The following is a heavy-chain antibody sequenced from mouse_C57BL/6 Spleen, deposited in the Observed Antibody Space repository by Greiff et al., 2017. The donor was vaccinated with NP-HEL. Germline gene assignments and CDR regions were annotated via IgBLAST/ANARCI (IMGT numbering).Heavy chain of an antibody. J-gene: IGHJ2*01. CDR2: IYPRSGNT. D-gene: IGHD1-1*01. Sequence: VQLQQSGAELVRPGASVKLSCKASGYTFTSYGISWVKQRTGQGLEWIGEIYPRSGNTYYNEKFKGKATLTADKSSSTAYMELRSLTYEDSAVYFCASERITTVVAPFGYWGQGTTLTVAS. CDR1: GYTFTSYG. CDR3: ASERITTVVAPFGY. V-gene: IGHV1-81*01.